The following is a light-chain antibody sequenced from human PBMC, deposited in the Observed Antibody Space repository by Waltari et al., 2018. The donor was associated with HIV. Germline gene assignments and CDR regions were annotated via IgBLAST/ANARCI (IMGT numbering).Light chain of an antibody. CDR3: YSAADNNLRV. V-gene: IGLV3-27*01. Sequence: SNELTQPSSVSVSPGQTARLTCSGDVLANKYTRWFQQKPGQAPVLVIYKDTERSSGIPERFSGSSSGTTATLTIGGAQVDDEADYYCYSAADNNLRVFGGGTKLTVL. J-gene: IGLJ3*02. CDR1: VLANKY. CDR2: KDT.